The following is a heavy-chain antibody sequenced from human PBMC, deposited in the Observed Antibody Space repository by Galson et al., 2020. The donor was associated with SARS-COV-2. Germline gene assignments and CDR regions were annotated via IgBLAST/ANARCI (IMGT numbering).Heavy chain of an antibody. CDR2: IRSNARGWTS. CDR3: SILVVRGGIFFDF. D-gene: IGHD3-16*01. Sequence: GGSLRPPFTVSGLIFVDYAMSWFPQAPGKGLEWVGYIRSNARGWTSQHAASVRGRFTISRDDSKSIAYLQMNSLKTEDTAVYYCSILVVRGGIFFDFWGQGTLVTVSS. V-gene: IGHV3-49*03. CDR1: GLIFVDYA. J-gene: IGHJ4*02.